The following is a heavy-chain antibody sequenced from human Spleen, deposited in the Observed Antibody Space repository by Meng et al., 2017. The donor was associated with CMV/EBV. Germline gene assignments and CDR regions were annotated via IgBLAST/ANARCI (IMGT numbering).Heavy chain of an antibody. CDR2: ISWNSGSI. Sequence: SLKISCTASGFTFDSYAMHWVRQAPGKGLEWVSGISWNSGSIAYGDSVKGRITISRDNAKNSLYLQMNSLRAEDTALYYCAKGVSDSRRMIKEPKFDYWGQGTLVTVSS. V-gene: IGHV3-9*01. J-gene: IGHJ4*02. CDR1: GFTFDSYA. CDR3: AKGVSDSRRMIKEPKFDY. D-gene: IGHD3-22*01.